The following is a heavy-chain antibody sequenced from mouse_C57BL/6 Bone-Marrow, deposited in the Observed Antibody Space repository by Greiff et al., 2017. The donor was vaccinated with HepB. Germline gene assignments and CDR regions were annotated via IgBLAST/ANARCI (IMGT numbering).Heavy chain of an antibody. CDR2: INPSSGYT. D-gene: IGHD1-1*01. Sequence: VQLQQSGAELARPGASVKMSCKASGYTFTSYTMHWVKQRPGQGLEWIGYINPSSGYTKYNQKFKDKATLTADKSSSTAYMQLSSLTSEDSAVYYCARSGVYGSYYFDYWGQGTTLTVSS. J-gene: IGHJ2*01. CDR1: GYTFTSYT. CDR3: ARSGVYGSYYFDY. V-gene: IGHV1-4*01.